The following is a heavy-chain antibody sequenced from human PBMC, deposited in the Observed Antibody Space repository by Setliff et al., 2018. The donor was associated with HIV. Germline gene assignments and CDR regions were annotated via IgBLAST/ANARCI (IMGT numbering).Heavy chain of an antibody. J-gene: IGHJ6*03. CDR2: TSYDGYDK. Sequence: GGSLGLSCAASGFLFSSYGMHWVRQAPGKGLEWVAVTSYDGYDKYYADSVKGRFTISRDNSRNTLFLQANSLRVEDTAVYYCARDGAGHRYMDFWGKGTTVTVSS. CDR1: GFLFSSYG. V-gene: IGHV3-30*19. D-gene: IGHD3-16*01. CDR3: ARDGAGHRYMDF.